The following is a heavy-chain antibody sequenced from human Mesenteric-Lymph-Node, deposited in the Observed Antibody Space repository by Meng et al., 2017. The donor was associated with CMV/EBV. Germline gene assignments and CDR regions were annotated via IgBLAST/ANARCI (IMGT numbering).Heavy chain of an antibody. CDR2: IRSKVNSYAT. CDR1: GFIFSDSA. V-gene: IGHV3-73*01. J-gene: IGHJ4*02. D-gene: IGHD3-3*01. CDR3: ASGVGGLEWFY. Sequence: GESLKISCAASGFIFSDSAMHWVRQASGKGLEWVGRIRSKVNSYATAYAASVKGRFTISRDNAKNSLYLQMNSLRAEDTAVYYCASGVGGLEWFYWGQGTLVTVSS.